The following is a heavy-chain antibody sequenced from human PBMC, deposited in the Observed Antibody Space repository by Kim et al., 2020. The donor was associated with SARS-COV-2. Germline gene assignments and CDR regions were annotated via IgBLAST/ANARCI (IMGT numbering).Heavy chain of an antibody. V-gene: IGHV3-49*04. CDR2: IRSKAYGGTT. D-gene: IGHD1-26*01. CDR3: TREEEASGSSPLFDY. CDR1: GFTFGDYA. J-gene: IGHJ4*02. Sequence: GGSLRLSCTASGFTFGDYAMSWVRQAPGKGLEWVGFIRSKAYGGTTEYAASVKGRFTISRDDSKSIAYLQMNSLKTEDTAVYYCTREEEASGSSPLFDYWGQGTLVTVSS.